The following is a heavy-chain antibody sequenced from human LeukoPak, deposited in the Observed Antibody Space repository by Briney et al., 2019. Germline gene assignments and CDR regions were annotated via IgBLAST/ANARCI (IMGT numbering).Heavy chain of an antibody. Sequence: GGSLRLSCAASGFTFSTYATTWVRQAPGKGLEWVSGISASGVSTHYADSVKGRFTISRDNSKNTLYLQMNSLRAEDMAVYYCAKEYGPGSYYYDYWGQGTLVTVSS. D-gene: IGHD3-10*01. V-gene: IGHV3-23*01. CDR2: ISASGVST. J-gene: IGHJ4*02. CDR1: GFTFSTYA. CDR3: AKEYGPGSYYYDY.